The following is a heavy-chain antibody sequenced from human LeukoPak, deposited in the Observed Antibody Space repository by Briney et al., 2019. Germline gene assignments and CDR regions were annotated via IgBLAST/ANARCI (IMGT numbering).Heavy chain of an antibody. CDR2: INPNSGGT. CDR1: GYTFTGYY. V-gene: IGHV1-2*06. CDR3: ARDPGEGYFDY. D-gene: IGHD3-10*01. J-gene: IGHJ4*02. Sequence: GASVKVSCKAPGYTFTGYYMHWVRQAPGQGLEWMGRINPNSGGTNYAQRFQGRVTMTRDTSISTAYMELSRLRSDDTAVYYCARDPGEGYFDYWGQGTLVTVSS.